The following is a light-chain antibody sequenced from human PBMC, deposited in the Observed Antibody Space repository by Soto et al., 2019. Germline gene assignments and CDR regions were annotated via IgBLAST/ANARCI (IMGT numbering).Light chain of an antibody. CDR3: QQRSNWPPT. J-gene: IGKJ4*01. CDR1: QSVSSY. CDR2: DAS. Sequence: EIVLTQSPATLSLSPGERATLSCRASQSVSSYLAWYQQKPGQAPRLLIYDASNRATGIPARYSSSGSGTDFTLTISSLEPEDFPVYYCQQRSNWPPTFGGGTKVEIK. V-gene: IGKV3-11*01.